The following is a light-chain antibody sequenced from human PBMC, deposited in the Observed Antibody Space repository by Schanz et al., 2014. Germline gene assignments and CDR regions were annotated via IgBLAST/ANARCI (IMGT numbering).Light chain of an antibody. CDR2: DNS. J-gene: IGLJ3*02. CDR1: SSNIGAGYG. CDR3: AAWDDSLSAWL. Sequence: QSVLTQPPSVSGAPGQRVTISCTGSSSNIGAGYGVHWYQQLPGTAPKLLIYDNSRRPSGVPDRFSGSKSGTSASLAISGLQSEDEADYYCAAWDDSLSAWLFGGGTKLTVL. V-gene: IGLV1-40*01.